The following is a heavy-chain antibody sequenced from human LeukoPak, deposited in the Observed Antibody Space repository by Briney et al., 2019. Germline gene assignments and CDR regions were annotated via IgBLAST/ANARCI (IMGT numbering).Heavy chain of an antibody. CDR1: GFTFSSCW. CDR2: INSDGSST. J-gene: IGHJ4*02. CDR3: ARPLASGPDF. V-gene: IGHV3-74*01. D-gene: IGHD3-3*02. Sequence: GGSLRLSCAASGFTFSSCWMHWVRQDPGKGLVWVARINSDGSSTRYADSVKGRFTISRDNAQNTLYLQMNSLRAEDTAVYYCARPLASGPDFWGQGTLVTVSS.